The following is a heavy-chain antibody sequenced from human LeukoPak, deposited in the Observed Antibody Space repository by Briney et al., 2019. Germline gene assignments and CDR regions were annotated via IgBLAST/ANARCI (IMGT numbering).Heavy chain of an antibody. D-gene: IGHD6-6*01. CDR3: ARDGRPADY. CDR1: GFTFSGSG. Sequence: PPGGSLRLSCAASGFTFSGSGMHWVRQAPGKGLEWVAFIRYHGSDKFYADSVKGRFTISRDNSKNTLYLQMNSLRAEDTAVYYCARDGRPADYWGQGTLVTVSS. CDR2: IRYHGSDK. J-gene: IGHJ4*02. V-gene: IGHV3-30*02.